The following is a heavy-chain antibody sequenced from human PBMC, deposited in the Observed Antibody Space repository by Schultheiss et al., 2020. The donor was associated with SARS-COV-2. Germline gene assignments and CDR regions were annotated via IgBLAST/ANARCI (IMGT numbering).Heavy chain of an antibody. V-gene: IGHV3-74*01. D-gene: IGHD5-18*01. CDR1: GFTFSSYW. CDR3: ARGARIQLWDTIDF. Sequence: GGSLRLSCAASGFTFSSYWMHWVRQTPGKGLVWVSRISSDGRSTSYADSVKGRFTISRDNAKNTLYLQMNSLRAEDTAVYYCARGARIQLWDTIDFWGQGTLVTVSS. J-gene: IGHJ4*02. CDR2: ISSDGRST.